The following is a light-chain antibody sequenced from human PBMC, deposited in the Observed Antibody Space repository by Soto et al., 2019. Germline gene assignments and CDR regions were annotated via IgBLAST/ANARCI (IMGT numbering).Light chain of an antibody. CDR1: QSVSSY. V-gene: IGKV3-11*01. Sequence: EIVLTQSPATLSLSPGERATLSCRASQSVSSYLAWYQQKPGQAPRLLISDASNRATGIPARFSGSGSGTYFTLTVSRLEPEDFAVYYCQQRRDWPLTFGGGTKVEI. J-gene: IGKJ4*01. CDR3: QQRRDWPLT. CDR2: DAS.